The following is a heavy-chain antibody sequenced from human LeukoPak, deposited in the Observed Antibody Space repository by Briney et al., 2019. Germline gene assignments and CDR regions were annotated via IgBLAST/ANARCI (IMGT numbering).Heavy chain of an antibody. CDR1: GFILSSYW. J-gene: IGHJ4*02. D-gene: IGHD3-22*01. CDR3: ARDTNHYEPAF. V-gene: IGHV3-7*01. Sequence: GGSLRLSCAASGFILSSYWMSWVRQAPGKGLEWVANIKEDGSEKYYVDSVKGRFTISRDDARNSLFLQMNSLRAEDTAVYYCARDTNHYEPAFWGQGTLVTVSS. CDR2: IKEDGSEK.